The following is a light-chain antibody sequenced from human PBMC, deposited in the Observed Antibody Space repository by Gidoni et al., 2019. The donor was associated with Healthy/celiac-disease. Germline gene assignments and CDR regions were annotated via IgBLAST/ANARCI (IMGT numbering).Light chain of an antibody. CDR3: QQLDT. CDR2: GAS. CDR1: QSVSSSY. J-gene: IGKJ2*01. Sequence: IVLTQSPGTLSLSPGERATLSCRASQSVSSSYLAWYQQKPGQAPRLLIYGASSRATGIPDRFSGSGSGTDFTLTISRLEPEDFAVYYCQQLDTFGQGTKLEIK. V-gene: IGKV3-20*01.